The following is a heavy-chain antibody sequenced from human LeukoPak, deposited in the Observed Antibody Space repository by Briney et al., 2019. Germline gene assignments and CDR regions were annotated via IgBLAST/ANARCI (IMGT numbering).Heavy chain of an antibody. V-gene: IGHV6-1*01. CDR3: ARGRYFDFYDY. CDR2: TYYRSKWYN. CDR1: GDSVSSDSGA. D-gene: IGHD3-9*01. Sequence: SQTLSLTCAISGDSVSSDSGAWSWIRQSPSRGLEWLGRTYYRSKWYNDYAVSVKSRITINPDISKNQFSLQLNSVTPEDTAVYYCARGRYFDFYDYWGQGTLVTVSS. J-gene: IGHJ4*02.